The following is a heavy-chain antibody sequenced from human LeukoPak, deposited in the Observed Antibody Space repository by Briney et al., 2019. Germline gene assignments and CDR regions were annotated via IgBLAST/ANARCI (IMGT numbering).Heavy chain of an antibody. CDR2: ISGSGGST. Sequence: RGSLRLSCAASGFTFSSYAMSWVRQAPGKGLQWVSDISGSGGSTYYADSVKGRFTISRDNSKNTLYLQMNNLRAEDTAVYYCAKDSGYYKWFDPWGPGTLVTVSS. D-gene: IGHD3-3*01. CDR1: GFTFSSYA. J-gene: IGHJ5*02. CDR3: AKDSGYYKWFDP. V-gene: IGHV3-23*01.